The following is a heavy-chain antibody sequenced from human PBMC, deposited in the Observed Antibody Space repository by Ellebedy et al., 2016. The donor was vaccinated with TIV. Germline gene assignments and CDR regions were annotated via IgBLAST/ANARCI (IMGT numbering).Heavy chain of an antibody. CDR2: IKQDGSEK. CDR3: ATLDYYDSGRRAFDI. CDR1: GFTLSNYW. D-gene: IGHD3-22*01. V-gene: IGHV3-7*01. J-gene: IGHJ3*02. Sequence: GESLKISCAASGFTLSNYWMSWVRQAPGKGLEWVANIKQDGSEKYYVDSVKGRFTISRDNAKNSLYLQMNSLRAEDTAVYYCATLDYYDSGRRAFDIWGQGTMVTVSS.